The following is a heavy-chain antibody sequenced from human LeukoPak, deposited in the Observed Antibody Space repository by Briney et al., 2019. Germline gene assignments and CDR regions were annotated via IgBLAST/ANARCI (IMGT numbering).Heavy chain of an antibody. J-gene: IGHJ3*02. V-gene: IGHV3-21*01. CDR2: ISSSSSYI. D-gene: IGHD6-6*01. CDR1: GFTFSSYS. CDR3: ARDKYSSSSVAFDI. Sequence: GGSLRLSCAASGFTFSSYSMTWVRQAPGKGLEWVSSISSSSSYIYYADSVKGRFTISRDNAKNSLYLQMNSLRAEDTAVYYCARDKYSSSSVAFDIWGQGTMVTVSS.